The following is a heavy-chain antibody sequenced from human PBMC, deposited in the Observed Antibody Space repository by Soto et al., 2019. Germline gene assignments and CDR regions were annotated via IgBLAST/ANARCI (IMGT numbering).Heavy chain of an antibody. V-gene: IGHV1-18*01. CDR1: GYTFTNYG. CDR2: ISAYNGDT. J-gene: IGHJ6*03. D-gene: IGHD6-6*01. Sequence: GASVKVSCKASGYTFTNYGITWVRQAPGQGLEWMGWISAYNGDTHYTQRLQGRVTMTTDTSTSTAYMELRGLRSDDTAVYYCARVRQLVGYLSYYTDVWGTGTTVTLSS. CDR3: ARVRQLVGYLSYYTDV.